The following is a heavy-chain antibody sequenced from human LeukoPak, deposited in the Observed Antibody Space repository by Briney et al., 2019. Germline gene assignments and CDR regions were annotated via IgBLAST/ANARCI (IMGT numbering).Heavy chain of an antibody. J-gene: IGHJ4*02. D-gene: IGHD5-18*01. V-gene: IGHV3-23*01. CDR2: ISGSGGST. Sequence: GGSLRLSCVASGLTFSSYVMSWVGQAPGKGLEWVSAISGSGGSTYYADSVKGRFTISRDNSKNTLYLQMNSLRAEDTALYYCAKDPHSYGNMGYFDYWGQGTLVTVSS. CDR1: GLTFSSYV. CDR3: AKDPHSYGNMGYFDY.